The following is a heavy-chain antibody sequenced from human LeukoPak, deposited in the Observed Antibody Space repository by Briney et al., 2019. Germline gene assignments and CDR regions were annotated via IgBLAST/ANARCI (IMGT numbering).Heavy chain of an antibody. CDR1: GFTFSSYG. D-gene: IGHD3-3*01. CDR3: AKDLFDFWSGYPSSPFDY. V-gene: IGHV3-30*02. Sequence: TGGSLRLSCAASGFTFSSYGMHWVRQAPGKGLEWVAFIRYDGSNKYYADSVKGRFTISRDNSKNTLYLQMNSLRAEDTAVYYCAKDLFDFWSGYPSSPFDYWGQGTLVTVSS. J-gene: IGHJ4*02. CDR2: IRYDGSNK.